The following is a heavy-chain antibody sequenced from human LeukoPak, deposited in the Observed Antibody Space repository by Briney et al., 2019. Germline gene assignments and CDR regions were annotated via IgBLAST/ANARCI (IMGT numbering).Heavy chain of an antibody. V-gene: IGHV3-11*01. CDR2: ISTSGDTI. CDR3: SRGGSGTYYPMPY. J-gene: IGHJ4*02. CDR1: GFSFSDFY. Sequence: AGGSLRLSCAASGFSFSDFYMTWVRQAPGKGLEWISYISTSGDTIYYADSVKGRFTISRGNAKKSLYLQMNSLRAEDTAVYYCSRGGSGTYYPMPYWGQGTLVTVSS. D-gene: IGHD3-10*01.